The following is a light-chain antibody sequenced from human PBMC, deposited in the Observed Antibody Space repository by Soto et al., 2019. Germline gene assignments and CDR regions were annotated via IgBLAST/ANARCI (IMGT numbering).Light chain of an antibody. V-gene: IGLV2-14*01. J-gene: IGLJ1*01. CDR2: DVS. Sequence: QSALTQPASVFGSPGQSITISCTGTSSDVGGYNYVSWYQQHPGKAPKLMIYDVSNRPSGFSNRFSGSKSGNTASLTISGLQAEDEADYYGSSYTSISTLDVFGTGTKLTVL. CDR3: SSYTSISTLDV. CDR1: SSDVGGYNY.